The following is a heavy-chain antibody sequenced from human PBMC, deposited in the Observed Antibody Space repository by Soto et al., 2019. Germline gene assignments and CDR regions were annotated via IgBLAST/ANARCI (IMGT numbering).Heavy chain of an antibody. D-gene: IGHD1-26*01. CDR1: GFSFGSYW. J-gene: IGHJ4*02. V-gene: IGHV3-74*01. CDR2: IRSDGSST. CDR3: ARGMWEQLPFDC. Sequence: EVQLVESGGGLVQPGGSLRLSCAASGFSFGSYWMHWVRQAPGKGLAWVSRIRSDGSSTDYADSVKGRFTISRDNAKNTLYLQMNSLRAEDTAVYFCARGMWEQLPFDCWGQGTLVTVSS.